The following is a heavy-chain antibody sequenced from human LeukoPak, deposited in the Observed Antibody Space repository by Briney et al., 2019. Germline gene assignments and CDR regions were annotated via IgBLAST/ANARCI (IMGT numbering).Heavy chain of an antibody. D-gene: IGHD3-22*01. J-gene: IGHJ4*02. Sequence: GGSLRLSCAASGFIFSQYSMNWVRQAPGKGLEWVGFIRSKAYGGTTEYAASVKGRFTISRDDSKSIAYLQMNSLKTEDTAVYYCTRCYYDSSGYYYPYLFDYWGQGTLVTVSS. CDR1: GFIFSQYS. CDR3: TRCYYDSSGYYYPYLFDY. V-gene: IGHV3-49*04. CDR2: IRSKAYGGTT.